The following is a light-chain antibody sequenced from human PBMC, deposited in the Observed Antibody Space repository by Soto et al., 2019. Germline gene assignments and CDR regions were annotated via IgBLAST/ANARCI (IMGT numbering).Light chain of an antibody. Sequence: EIVMTQSPATLPVSPGERATLSCRASQSVSGNLAWYQQKPGQAPRLLIYAASTRATGIPARFSGSGSGTELTLTISSLQSEDFAVYYCQQYNNWPPITFGPGTKVDIK. CDR1: QSVSGN. CDR3: QQYNNWPPIT. CDR2: AAS. J-gene: IGKJ3*01. V-gene: IGKV3-15*01.